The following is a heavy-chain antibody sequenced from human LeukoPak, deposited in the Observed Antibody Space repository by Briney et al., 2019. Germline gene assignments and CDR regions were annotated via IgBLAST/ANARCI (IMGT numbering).Heavy chain of an antibody. V-gene: IGHV3-7*01. CDR3: ARIWFGELLYDY. CDR1: GFTFSSYW. CDR2: MNQDEDDK. D-gene: IGHD3-10*01. J-gene: IGHJ4*02. Sequence: GGSLRLSCAASGFTFSSYWMTWVRQAPGKGLEWVATMNQDEDDKYYVDSVKGRFTISRDNPKNSLYLQMNNLRAEDTAVYYCARIWFGELLYDYWGQGTLVTVSS.